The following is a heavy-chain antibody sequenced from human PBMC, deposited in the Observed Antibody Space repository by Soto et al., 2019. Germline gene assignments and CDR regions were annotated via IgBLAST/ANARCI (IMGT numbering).Heavy chain of an antibody. CDR3: ARDQGGYRKEASTVYANAFDI. Sequence: ASVKVSCKASGYTFTSYYMHWVRQAPGQGLEWMGIINPSGGSTSYAQKFQGRVTMTRDTSTSTVYMELSSLRSEDTAVYYCARDQGGYRKEASTVYANAFDIWGQGTMVTVSS. CDR2: INPSGGST. D-gene: IGHD2-8*01. J-gene: IGHJ3*02. CDR1: GYTFTSYY. V-gene: IGHV1-46*03.